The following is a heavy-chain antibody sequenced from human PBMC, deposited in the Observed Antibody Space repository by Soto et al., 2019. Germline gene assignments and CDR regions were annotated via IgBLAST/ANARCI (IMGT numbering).Heavy chain of an antibody. CDR1: GYSFTIYA. D-gene: IGHD6-19*01. CDR3: ARAVAVAADFDY. CDR2: INAGNGNT. V-gene: IGHV1-3*01. Sequence: GASVKVSCKASGYSFTIYAMHLVRQAPGQRLEWMGWINAGNGNTKYSQKFQGRVTITRDTSASTAYMELSSLRSEDTAVYYCARAVAVAADFDYWGQGTLVTVSS. J-gene: IGHJ4*02.